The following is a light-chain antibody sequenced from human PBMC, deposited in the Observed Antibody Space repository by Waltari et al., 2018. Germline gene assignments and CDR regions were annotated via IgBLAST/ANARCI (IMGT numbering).Light chain of an antibody. CDR2: DVT. J-gene: IGLJ2*01. CDR1: SSDVGGYDY. Sequence: QSALTQPASVSESPGPSIPISCTGTSSDVGGYDYVSWYQQHPGKAPKLMIYDVTQRPSGVSNRFAVSNCGNTASLTISGLQAEDEADYYCSSYTSSNTGVFGGGTRLTIL. V-gene: IGLV2-14*01. CDR3: SSYTSSNTGV.